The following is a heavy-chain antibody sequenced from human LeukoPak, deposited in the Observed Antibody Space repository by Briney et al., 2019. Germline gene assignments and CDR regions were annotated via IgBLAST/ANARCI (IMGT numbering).Heavy chain of an antibody. CDR3: ARDLRPAIDY. CDR2: IWYDGSNK. D-gene: IGHD3-3*01. V-gene: IGHV3-33*01. CDR1: GFTFSSYG. Sequence: GGSLRLSCAASGFTFSSYGMHWVRQAPGKGLEWVAVIWYDGSNKYYADSVKGRFTISRDNSKNTLYLQMNSLRAEDTAVYYCARDLRPAIDYWGQGTLVAVSS. J-gene: IGHJ4*02.